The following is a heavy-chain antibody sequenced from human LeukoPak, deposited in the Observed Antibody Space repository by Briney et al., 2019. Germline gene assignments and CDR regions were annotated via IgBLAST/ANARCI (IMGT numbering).Heavy chain of an antibody. Sequence: PGGSLRLSCAASGFTFSKYAMHWVRQAPGKGLEWVAVISYDGSNKYYADSVKGRFTISRDHSKDTLYLQMNSLRAEDTAVYYCARDLYILSSGGNYDYWGQGTLVTVSS. CDR1: GFTFSKYA. CDR2: ISYDGSNK. V-gene: IGHV3-30-3*01. D-gene: IGHD2-15*01. CDR3: ARDLYILSSGGNYDY. J-gene: IGHJ4*02.